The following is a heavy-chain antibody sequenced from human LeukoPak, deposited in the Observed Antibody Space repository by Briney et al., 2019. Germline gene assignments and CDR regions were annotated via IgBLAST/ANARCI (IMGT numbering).Heavy chain of an antibody. J-gene: IGHJ4*02. D-gene: IGHD3-22*01. CDR3: ARDPHYYDSSGSLGF. CDR1: GYTHTCYV. CDR2: MSAYNGNT. V-gene: IGHV1-18*01. Sequence: ASVRDSLKASGYTHTCYVISWLRQAPGQGRDWMGWMSAYNGNTNYAQKLQGRVTMTTDTSTSTAYMELRSLRSDDTAVYYCARDPHYYDSSGSLGFWGQGTLVTVSS.